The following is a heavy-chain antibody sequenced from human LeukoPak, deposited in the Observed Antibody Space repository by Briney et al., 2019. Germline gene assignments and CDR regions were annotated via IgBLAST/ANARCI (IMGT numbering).Heavy chain of an antibody. CDR1: GYSLGKNYY. D-gene: IGHD2-2*01. CDR3: ARDRGGYCTSTSCYAGYWFDP. CDR2: IYTSGST. J-gene: IGHJ5*02. Sequence: SGTLSLTCAVSGYSLGKNYYWSWIRQPAGKGLEWIGHIYTSGSTNYNPSLKSRVTISIDTSKNQFSLKLSSVTAADTAVYYCARDRGGYCTSTSCYAGYWFDPWGQGTLVTVSS. V-gene: IGHV4-61*09.